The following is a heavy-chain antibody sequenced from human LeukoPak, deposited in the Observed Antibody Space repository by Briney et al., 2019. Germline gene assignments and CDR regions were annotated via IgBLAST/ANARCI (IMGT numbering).Heavy chain of an antibody. D-gene: IGHD3-22*01. J-gene: IGHJ4*02. Sequence: SETLSLTCTVSGGSISSYYWSWIRQPPGKGLEWIGYIYYSGSTNYNPSLKSRVTISVDTSKNQFSLKLSSVTAADTAVYYCARVGLPFPCYYDSSGYYPFDYWGQGTLVTVSS. CDR2: IYYSGST. V-gene: IGHV4-59*01. CDR1: GGSISSYY. CDR3: ARVGLPFPCYYDSSGYYPFDY.